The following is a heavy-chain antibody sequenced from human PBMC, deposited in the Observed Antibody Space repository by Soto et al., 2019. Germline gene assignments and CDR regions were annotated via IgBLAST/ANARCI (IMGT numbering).Heavy chain of an antibody. V-gene: IGHV4-39*01. CDR3: ARHKRVMVRGVKNNNWFDP. D-gene: IGHD3-10*01. Sequence: QLQLQESGPGLVKPSETLSLTCTVSGGSISSSSYYWGWIRQPPGKGLEWIGSIYYSGSTYYNPSLKSRVTISVDTSKNQFSLKLSSVTAADTAVYYCARHKRVMVRGVKNNNWFDPWGQGTLVTVSS. CDR1: GGSISSSSYY. J-gene: IGHJ5*02. CDR2: IYYSGST.